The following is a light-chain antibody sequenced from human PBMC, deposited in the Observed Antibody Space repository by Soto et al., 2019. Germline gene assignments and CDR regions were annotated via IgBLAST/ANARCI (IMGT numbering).Light chain of an antibody. CDR3: QQSYSTPRT. CDR2: AAS. J-gene: IGKJ1*01. Sequence: DIQMTQSPSSLSASVGDRVTITCRASQSISSYLNWYQQKPGKAPKLLIYAASRLQSGVPSRFSGSGSGTDFTLTISSLQPEAFATYYCQQSYSTPRTFGQGTKVDIK. CDR1: QSISSY. V-gene: IGKV1-39*01.